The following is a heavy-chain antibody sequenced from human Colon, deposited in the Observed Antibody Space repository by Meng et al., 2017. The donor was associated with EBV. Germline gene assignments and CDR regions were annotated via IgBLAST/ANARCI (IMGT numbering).Heavy chain of an antibody. Sequence: LQPAESGAGMVTPSETLSLPVTVSGCSLDNSDYFWDWIRQPPGKGLEWIGSVRYSGTAYYNPSLTSRVTISVDTSKNQFSLNLSSLTAADTAVYYCARHVYGDSYGFWGQGTLVTVSS. D-gene: IGHD4-17*01. J-gene: IGHJ4*02. CDR2: VRYSGTA. CDR3: ARHVYGDSYGF. CDR1: GCSLDNSDYF. V-gene: IGHV4-39*01.